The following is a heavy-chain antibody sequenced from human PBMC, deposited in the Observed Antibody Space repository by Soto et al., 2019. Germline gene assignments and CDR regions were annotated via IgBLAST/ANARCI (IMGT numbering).Heavy chain of an antibody. D-gene: IGHD3-3*01. CDR2: MSSSSSTI. V-gene: IGHV3-48*02. CDR1: GFTFSSNS. J-gene: IGHJ5*02. CDR3: ARVIWSGHLTSDL. Sequence: EVQVVESAGGLVQPGGSLRLSCAASGFTFSSNSRNWVRQAPGKGREWISYMSSSSSTIYADSVKGRFTISRDNAKNSLYLQMNSLRDEDTAVYYCARVIWSGHLTSDLWGQGTLVTVSS.